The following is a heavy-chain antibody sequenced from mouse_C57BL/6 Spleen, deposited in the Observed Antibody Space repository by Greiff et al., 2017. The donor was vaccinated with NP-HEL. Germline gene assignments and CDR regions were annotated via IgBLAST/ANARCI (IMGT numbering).Heavy chain of an antibody. V-gene: IGHV1-80*01. J-gene: IGHJ2*01. CDR3: AREGYYDGDYFDY. CDR2: LYPGDGDT. Sequence: QVQLQQSGAELVKPGASVKISCKASGYAFSSYWMNWVKQRPGKGLEWIGQLYPGDGDTNYNGKFKGKATLTADKSSSTAYMQLSSLTSEDSAVYYCAREGYYDGDYFDYWGQGTTLTVSS. CDR1: GYAFSSYW. D-gene: IGHD1-1*02.